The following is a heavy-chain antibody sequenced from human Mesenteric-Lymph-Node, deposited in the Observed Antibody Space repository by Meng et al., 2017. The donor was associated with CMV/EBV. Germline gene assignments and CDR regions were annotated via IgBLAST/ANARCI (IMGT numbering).Heavy chain of an antibody. CDR2: INPNSGGT. J-gene: IGHJ5*02. CDR1: YTFTGYY. Sequence: YTFTGYYMHWVRQDPGQGLEWMGWINPNSGGTNYAQKFQGRVTMTRDTSISTAYMELSRLRSDDTAVYYCARQGYSSSWYQLDWFDPWGQGTLVTVSS. CDR3: ARQGYSSSWYQLDWFDP. V-gene: IGHV1-2*02. D-gene: IGHD6-13*01.